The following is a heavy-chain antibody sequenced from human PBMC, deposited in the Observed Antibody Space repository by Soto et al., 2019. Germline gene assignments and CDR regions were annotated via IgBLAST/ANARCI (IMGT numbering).Heavy chain of an antibody. Sequence: EVQLVESGGGLVQPGGSLRLSCAASGFTFSSYEMNWVRQAPGKGLEWVSYISSSGSTIYYADSVKGRFTISRDNSNNSLYLQMNSLRAEDTAVDYCAFQSTVTTFYYYYGMDVWGQGPTVTVSS. CDR2: ISSSGSTI. V-gene: IGHV3-48*03. CDR3: AFQSTVTTFYYYYGMDV. J-gene: IGHJ6*02. D-gene: IGHD4-17*01. CDR1: GFTFSSYE.